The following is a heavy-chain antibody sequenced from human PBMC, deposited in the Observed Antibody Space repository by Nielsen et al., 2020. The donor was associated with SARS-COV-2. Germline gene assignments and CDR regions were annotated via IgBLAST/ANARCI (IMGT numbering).Heavy chain of an antibody. V-gene: IGHV3-48*03. Sequence: GGSLRLSCAASGFTFSSYEMNWVRQAPGKGLEWVSYISSSGSTIYYADSVKGRFTISRHNSKNTLYLQMNSLRAEDTAVYYCARDGYSYGSDWGQGTLVTVSS. D-gene: IGHD5-18*01. CDR1: GFTFSSYE. J-gene: IGHJ4*02. CDR2: ISSSGSTI. CDR3: ARDGYSYGSD.